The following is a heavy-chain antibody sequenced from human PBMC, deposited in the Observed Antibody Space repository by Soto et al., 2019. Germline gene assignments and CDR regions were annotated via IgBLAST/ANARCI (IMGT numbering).Heavy chain of an antibody. CDR2: IYYSGST. V-gene: IGHV4-59*01. CDR1: GGSISSYY. CDR3: ASRAYYYDSSGYSQDDY. D-gene: IGHD3-22*01. J-gene: IGHJ4*02. Sequence: SETLSLTCTVSGGSISSYYWSWIRQPPGKGLGWIGYIYYSGSTNYNPSLKSRVTISVDTSKNQFSLKLSSVTAADTAVYYCASRAYYYDSSGYSQDDYRGQGTLVTVSS.